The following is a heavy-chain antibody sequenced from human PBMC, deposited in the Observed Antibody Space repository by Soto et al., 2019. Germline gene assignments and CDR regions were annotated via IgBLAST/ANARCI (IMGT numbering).Heavy chain of an antibody. CDR2: INPNSGGT. CDR3: ARALRSSRYTRAARFDP. V-gene: IGHV1-2*02. D-gene: IGHD3-16*02. J-gene: IGHJ5*02. Sequence: ASVKVSCKASGYTFTGYYMHWVRQAPGQGLEWMGWINPNSGGTNYAQKFQGRVTMTRDTSISTAYMELSRLRSDDTAVYYCARALRSSRYTRAARFDPWGQRTLV. CDR1: GYTFTGYY.